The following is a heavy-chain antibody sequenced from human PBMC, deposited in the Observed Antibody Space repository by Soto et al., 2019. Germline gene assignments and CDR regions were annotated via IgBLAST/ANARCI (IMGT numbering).Heavy chain of an antibody. CDR2: IYYNGNT. V-gene: IGHV4-31*03. CDR1: GGSLSSRDFY. Sequence: QVQLQESGPGLVKPSQTLSLSCSVSGGSLSSRDFYWRWLRHHPEKGLEWIGSIYYNGNTYYNPSLKSRVTMSLDTSMNEFSLRLTSVTAADTAVYYCARDKGGAALKGSGMDVWGQGTTVTVSS. D-gene: IGHD3-10*01. CDR3: ARDKGGAALKGSGMDV. J-gene: IGHJ6*02.